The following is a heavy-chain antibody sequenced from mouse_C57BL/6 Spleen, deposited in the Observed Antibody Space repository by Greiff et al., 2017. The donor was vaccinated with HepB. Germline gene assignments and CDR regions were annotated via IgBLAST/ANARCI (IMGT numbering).Heavy chain of an antibody. J-gene: IGHJ2*01. CDR2: IDPSDSYT. CDR3: ASKVVATDGDY. Sequence: QVQLQQPGAELVKPGASVKLSCKASGYTFTSYWMQWVKQRPGQGLEWTGEIDPSDSYTNYNQKFKGKATLTVDTSSSTAYMQLSSLTSEDSAVYYCASKVVATDGDYWGQGNTLTVSS. V-gene: IGHV1-50*01. CDR1: GYTFTSYW. D-gene: IGHD1-1*01.